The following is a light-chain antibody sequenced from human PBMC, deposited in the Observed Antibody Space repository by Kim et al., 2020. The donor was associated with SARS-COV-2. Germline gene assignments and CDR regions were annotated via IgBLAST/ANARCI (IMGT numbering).Light chain of an antibody. CDR2: CAS. CDR3: QQYNDWPLLT. J-gene: IGKJ4*01. Sequence: IVMTQSPATLSVSPGERVTLSCRASQSVKNNLAWYQQRPGQAPRLLIYCASTRATDISARFSGSGSGTEFTLTIRSLQPEDLAVYYCQQYNDWPLLTFGGGTKLEI. V-gene: IGKV3-15*01. CDR1: QSVKNN.